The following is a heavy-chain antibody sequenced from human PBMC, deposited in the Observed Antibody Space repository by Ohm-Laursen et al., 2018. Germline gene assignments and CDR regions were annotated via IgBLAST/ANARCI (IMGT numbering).Heavy chain of an antibody. CDR2: ISAGGTTI. D-gene: IGHD1-26*01. V-gene: IGHV3-11*01. J-gene: IGHJ4*02. Sequence: SLRLSCAASGFTFSDYYMSWIRQAPGKGLEWVSYISAGGTTINSADSVKGRFTIFRDNTKNSLYLQMNSLRAEDTAVYYCARYRYSGSYLAYWGQGTLVTVSS. CDR3: ARYRYSGSYLAY. CDR1: GFTFSDYY.